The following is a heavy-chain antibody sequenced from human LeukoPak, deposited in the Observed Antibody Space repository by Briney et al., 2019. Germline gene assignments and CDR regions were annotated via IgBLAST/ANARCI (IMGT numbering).Heavy chain of an antibody. Sequence: PSETLSLTCTVSGGSISSYYWSWIRQPPGKGLEWIGYIYYSGSTKYNPSLKSRVTISVDTSKNQFSLRLSSVTAADTAVYYCAGLTTTAWYFDLWGRGTLVTVSS. D-gene: IGHD1-26*01. CDR2: IYYSGST. CDR3: AGLTTTAWYFDL. V-gene: IGHV4-59*01. CDR1: GGSISSYY. J-gene: IGHJ2*01.